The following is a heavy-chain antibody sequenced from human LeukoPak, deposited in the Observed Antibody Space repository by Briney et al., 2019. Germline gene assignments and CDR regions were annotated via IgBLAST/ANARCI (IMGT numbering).Heavy chain of an antibody. Sequence: PGGSLRLSCAASGFTISSYEMNWVRQAPGKGLEWVSYISSSGSTIYYADSVRGRFTISRDNSKNTLYLQMNSLRAEDTAVYYCAKDFFDYYGSGSYAPPFDYWGQGTLVTVSS. V-gene: IGHV3-48*03. CDR3: AKDFFDYYGSGSYAPPFDY. J-gene: IGHJ4*02. CDR1: GFTISSYE. CDR2: ISSSGSTI. D-gene: IGHD3-10*01.